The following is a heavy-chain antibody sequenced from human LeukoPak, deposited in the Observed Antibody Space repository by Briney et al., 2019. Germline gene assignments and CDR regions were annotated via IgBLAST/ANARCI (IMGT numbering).Heavy chain of an antibody. CDR1: GGSFSNYY. CDR3: ARQPPQYYGMDV. J-gene: IGHJ6*02. Sequence: SETLSLTCTASGGSFSNYYWSWIRQPAGKGLEWIGRIYTSGSTNYNPSVKSQVTTSVDTSNNQFSLKLTSVTAADAAVYYCARQPPQYYGMDVWGQGTTVTVSS. CDR2: IYTSGST. V-gene: IGHV4-4*07. D-gene: IGHD1-14*01.